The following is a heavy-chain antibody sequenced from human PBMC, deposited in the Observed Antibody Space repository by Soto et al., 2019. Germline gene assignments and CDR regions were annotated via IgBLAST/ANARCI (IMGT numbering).Heavy chain of an antibody. V-gene: IGHV4-4*02. CDR2: IYPSGNT. J-gene: IGHJ4*02. Sequence: QVQLQESGQGLVKPSGTLSLTCAVSGASISSSNWWTWVRWPPGKGLEWIGEIYPSGNTNYNPCLGSQDTISLDKAKNQFSLKVMSVTDADTAVYYCARVMGVASGGPLDFWGQGTLVTVSS. D-gene: IGHD2-15*01. CDR1: GASISSSNW. CDR3: ARVMGVASGGPLDF.